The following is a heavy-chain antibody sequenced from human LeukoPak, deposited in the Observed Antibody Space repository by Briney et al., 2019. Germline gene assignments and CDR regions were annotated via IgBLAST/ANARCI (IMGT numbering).Heavy chain of an antibody. Sequence: SETLSLTCTISGGSISSGSYYWSWIRQPAGKGLEWIGRIHTSGSTNYNPSLKSRVTISVDTSKNQFSLKLSSVTAADTAVYYCARGVVVVPAATPANWFDPWGQGTLVTVSS. D-gene: IGHD2-2*01. CDR1: GGSISSGSYY. CDR2: IHTSGST. J-gene: IGHJ5*02. V-gene: IGHV4-61*02. CDR3: ARGVVVVPAATPANWFDP.